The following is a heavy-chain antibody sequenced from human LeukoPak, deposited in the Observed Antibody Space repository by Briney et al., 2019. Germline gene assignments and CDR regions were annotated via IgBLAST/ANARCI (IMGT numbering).Heavy chain of an antibody. J-gene: IGHJ4*02. V-gene: IGHV3-30*18. Sequence: PGGSLRLSCAASGFTFSSYGMHWVRQAPGKGLEWVAVISYDGSNKYYADSVKGRFTISRDNSKNTLYLQMNSLRAEDTAVYYCAKDNWGGISYFDYWGQGTLVTVSS. D-gene: IGHD7-27*01. CDR3: AKDNWGGISYFDY. CDR1: GFTFSSYG. CDR2: ISYDGSNK.